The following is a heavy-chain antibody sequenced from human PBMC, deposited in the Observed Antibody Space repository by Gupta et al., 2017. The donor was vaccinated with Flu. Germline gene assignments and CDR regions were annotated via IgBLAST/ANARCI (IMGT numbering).Heavy chain of an antibody. CDR3: ARDQTVTGPSTYDY. V-gene: IGHV3-74*01. CDR1: GFTFSSYW. J-gene: IGHJ4*02. CDR2: ISSDGNTI. D-gene: IGHD6-19*01. Sequence: EVQLVESGGGLVQPGGSLRLSCGTSGFTFSSYWMHWVRQTPGNGLVWVSRISSDGNTINYADSVRGRFTISRDNAKKTLYLQMNDLRTEDTAVYYCARDQTVTGPSTYDYWGQGILVTVSS.